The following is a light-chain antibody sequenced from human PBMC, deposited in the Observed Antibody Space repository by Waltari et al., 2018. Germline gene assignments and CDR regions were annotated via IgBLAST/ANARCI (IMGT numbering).Light chain of an antibody. J-gene: IGKJ4*01. CDR3: QQFDASVLT. CDR1: QTVAGDN. Sequence: EIVLTQSPDTLSLSPGQTTTLSCRASQTVAGDNLAWYQHQRGQAPRLLIYAASSTAAGVPDRFRGSASGTDFTLTISRLEPEDFAVYYCQQFDASVLTFGGGTKVEMK. V-gene: IGKV3-20*01. CDR2: AAS.